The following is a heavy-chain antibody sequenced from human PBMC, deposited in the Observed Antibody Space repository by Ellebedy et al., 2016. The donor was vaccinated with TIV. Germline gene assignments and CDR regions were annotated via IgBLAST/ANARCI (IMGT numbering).Heavy chain of an antibody. Sequence: GGSLRLSXAASGFTFSNYWMTWVRQAPGKGLEWVANIKQDGSEKNYVDSVKGRFTISRDNAKNSLYLQMNSLRAEDTAVYFCARGEGWIDNWGQGTLVTVSS. CDR2: IKQDGSEK. V-gene: IGHV3-7*04. D-gene: IGHD5-24*01. J-gene: IGHJ4*02. CDR3: ARGEGWIDN. CDR1: GFTFSNYW.